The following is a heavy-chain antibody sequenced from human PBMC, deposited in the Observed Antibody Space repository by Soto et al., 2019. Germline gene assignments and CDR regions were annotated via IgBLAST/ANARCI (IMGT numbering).Heavy chain of an antibody. CDR3: ARGNHRWLQLWYFDL. CDR1: GGTFSNYP. CDR2: IIPIFGTV. Sequence: QVQLVQSGAEVKKPGSSVKVSCKASGGTFSNYPISWVRQAPGQGLEWMGGIIPIFGTVNYAQKFQGRVMITADESTNTAYMELSSRRCEDKAVYYCARGNHRWLQLWYFDLWGRGTLVTVSS. J-gene: IGHJ2*01. V-gene: IGHV1-69*12. D-gene: IGHD5-12*01.